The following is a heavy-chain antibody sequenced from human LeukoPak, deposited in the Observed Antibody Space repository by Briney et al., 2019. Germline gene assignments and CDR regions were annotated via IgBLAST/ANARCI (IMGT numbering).Heavy chain of an antibody. D-gene: IGHD3-16*01. CDR3: SSQVSRGGN. CDR1: GFSFSTYW. J-gene: IGHJ4*02. V-gene: IGHV3-74*01. Sequence: GGSLRLSCAASGFSFSTYWMHWVRQVPGKGPEWVSHITPDGSSTNYADSVKGRFTISRDNAKNTLYLQMNSLRAEDTAVYYCSSQVSRGGNWGQGTLVTVSS. CDR2: ITPDGSST.